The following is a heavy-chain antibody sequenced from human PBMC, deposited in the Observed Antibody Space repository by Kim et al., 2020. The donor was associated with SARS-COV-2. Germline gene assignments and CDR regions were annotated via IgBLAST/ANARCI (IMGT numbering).Heavy chain of an antibody. V-gene: IGHV3-11*06. J-gene: IGHJ3*02. Sequence: KGRFTSSRDNSKNSLYLQMKSLRAEDTAVYYCVRQRITIFGVVTDDAFDIWGQGTMVTVSS. CDR3: VRQRITIFGVVTDDAFDI. D-gene: IGHD3-3*01.